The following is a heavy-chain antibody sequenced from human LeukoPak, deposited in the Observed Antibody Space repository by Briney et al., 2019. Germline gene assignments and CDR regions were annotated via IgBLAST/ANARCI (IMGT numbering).Heavy chain of an antibody. V-gene: IGHV3-30-3*01. CDR1: GFTFSSYA. D-gene: IGHD1-26*01. CDR2: ISYDGSNK. CDR3: ARVAPKWELAYYFDY. J-gene: IGHJ4*02. Sequence: PGGSLRLSCAASGFTFSSYAMHWVRQAPGKGLEWVAVISYDGSNKYYADSVKGRFTISRDNSKNTLYLQMNSLRAEDTAVYYCARVAPKWELAYYFDYWGQGTLVTVSS.